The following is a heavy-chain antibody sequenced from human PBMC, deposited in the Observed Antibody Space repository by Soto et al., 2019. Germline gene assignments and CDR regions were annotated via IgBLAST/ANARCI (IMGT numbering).Heavy chain of an antibody. CDR2: ISGSGGST. CDR1: GFTFSSYA. D-gene: IGHD3-22*01. V-gene: IGHV3-23*01. CDR3: AMLRITMIVVVISGNY. J-gene: IGHJ4*02. Sequence: GGSLRLSXAASGFTFSSYAMSWVRQAPGKGLEWVSAISGSGGSTYYADSVKGRFTISRDNSKNTLYLQMNSLRAEDTAVYYCAMLRITMIVVVISGNYWGQGTLVTVSS.